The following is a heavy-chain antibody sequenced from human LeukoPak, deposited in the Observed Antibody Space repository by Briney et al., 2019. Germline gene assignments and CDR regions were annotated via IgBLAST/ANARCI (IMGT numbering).Heavy chain of an antibody. CDR2: ISGSGGST. CDR1: GFTFSTYA. J-gene: IGHJ1*01. Sequence: GGSLRLSCTGSGFTFSTYAMSWVRQAPGKGLEWVSVISGSGGSTYYADPVKGRFTISRDNSKNTLYLQMSSLRAEDTAVYYCAGDLGYSLGARSPWGQGTLVTVSS. D-gene: IGHD5-12*01. CDR3: AGDLGYSLGARSP. V-gene: IGHV3-23*01.